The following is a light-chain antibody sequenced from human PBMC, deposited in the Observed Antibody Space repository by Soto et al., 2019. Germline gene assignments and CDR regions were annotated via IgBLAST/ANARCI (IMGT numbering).Light chain of an antibody. J-gene: IGKJ1*01. CDR3: QQRSSWPRT. V-gene: IGKV3-11*01. Sequence: DIVLTQSPATLSLSPWERAALSCRASQSVSRYLAWYQQKPGQAPRLLIYDASNRATGIPARFSGSGSGTDFTLTISSLEPEDFAVYYCQQRSSWPRTFGQGTKV. CDR1: QSVSRY. CDR2: DAS.